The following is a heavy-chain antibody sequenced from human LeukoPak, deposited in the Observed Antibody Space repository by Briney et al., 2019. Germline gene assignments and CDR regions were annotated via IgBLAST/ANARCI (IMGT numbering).Heavy chain of an antibody. CDR2: IYYSGST. D-gene: IGHD3-3*02. V-gene: IGHV4-59*01. CDR3: ARSGSVFGVVIIDY. J-gene: IGHJ4*02. Sequence: SETLSLTCTVSGGSISSYYWSWIRQPPGKGLEWIGYIYYSGSTNYNPSLKSRVTISVDTSKNQFSLKLSSVTAADTAVYYCARSGSVFGVVIIDYWGQGTLVTVSS. CDR1: GGSISSYY.